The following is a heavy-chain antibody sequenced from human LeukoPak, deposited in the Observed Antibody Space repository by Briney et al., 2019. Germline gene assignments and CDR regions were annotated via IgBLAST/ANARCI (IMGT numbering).Heavy chain of an antibody. V-gene: IGHV3-9*01. CDR2: ISWNSGSI. J-gene: IGHJ3*02. CDR3: AKDTAAGGDVFDI. Sequence: GGSLRLSCAASGFTFSSYAMHWVRQVAGKGLEWVSGISWNSGSIGYADSVKGRFTISRDNAKNSLYLQMNSLRAEDTALYYCAKDTAAGGDVFDIWGQGTMVTVSS. D-gene: IGHD6-25*01. CDR1: GFTFSSYA.